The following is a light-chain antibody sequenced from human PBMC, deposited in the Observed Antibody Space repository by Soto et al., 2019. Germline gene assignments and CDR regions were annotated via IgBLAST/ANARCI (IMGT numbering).Light chain of an antibody. V-gene: IGKV3-20*01. Sequence: DIVLTQSPGTLSLSPGERATLSCRASQSIGNNYLAWYQQKPGQAPRLLIYGASIRAIDIPDRFSGSGSGTDFTLTISGLEPEDFAVYYCQHYGSSYTFGQGTKVVIK. CDR1: QSIGNNY. CDR3: QHYGSSYT. J-gene: IGKJ2*01. CDR2: GAS.